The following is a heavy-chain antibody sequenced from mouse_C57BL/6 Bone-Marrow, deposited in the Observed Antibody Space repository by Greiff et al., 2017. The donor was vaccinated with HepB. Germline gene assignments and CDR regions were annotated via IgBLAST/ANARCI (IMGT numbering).Heavy chain of an antibody. CDR3: ARHDYGGYFDV. CDR2: ISSGGSYT. J-gene: IGHJ1*03. Sequence: EVKLVESEGDLVKPGGSLKLSCAASGFTFSSYGMSWVRQTPDKRLEWVATISSGGSYTYYPDSVKGRFTISRDNAKNTLYLKMSSLKSEDTAMYYCARHDYGGYFDVWGTGTTVTVSS. D-gene: IGHD1-1*01. V-gene: IGHV5-6*01. CDR1: GFTFSSYG.